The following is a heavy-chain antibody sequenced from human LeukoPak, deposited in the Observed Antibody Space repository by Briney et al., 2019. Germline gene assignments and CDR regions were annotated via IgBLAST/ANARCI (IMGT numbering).Heavy chain of an antibody. D-gene: IGHD6-13*01. Sequence: GGSLRLSCAASGFTFSSYAMHWVRQAPGKGLEWVAVISYDGSNKYYADSVKGRFTISRDNSKNTLYLQMNSLRAEDTAVYYCARASSSWYLTSSDYWGQGTLVTVSS. J-gene: IGHJ4*02. CDR3: ARASSSWYLTSSDY. CDR2: ISYDGSNK. V-gene: IGHV3-30-3*01. CDR1: GFTFSSYA.